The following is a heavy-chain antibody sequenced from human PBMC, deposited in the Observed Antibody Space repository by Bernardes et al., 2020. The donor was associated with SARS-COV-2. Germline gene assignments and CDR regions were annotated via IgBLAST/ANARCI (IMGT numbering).Heavy chain of an antibody. D-gene: IGHD2-15*01. CDR3: AKCVVGYYAVDV. J-gene: IGHJ6*02. Sequence: GGSLRLSCAASGFTFRMYAMTWVRQAPGKGLGWVSGISGSGGSTYYADSVKGRFTISRDNSKNTLFLQMNSLRAEDTAVYYCAKCVVGYYAVDVWGQGTTVTVSS. CDR1: GFTFRMYA. CDR2: ISGSGGST. V-gene: IGHV3-23*01.